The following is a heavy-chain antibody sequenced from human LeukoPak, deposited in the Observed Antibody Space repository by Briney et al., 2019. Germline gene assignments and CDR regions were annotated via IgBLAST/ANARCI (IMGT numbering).Heavy chain of an antibody. CDR1: GFIFSDYG. Sequence: GGSLRLSCAVSGFIFSDYGFHWVGQPPGKGREWVAVTSFDGSIKQYADSVKDRFTISRDDSKNTLYLQMNFLKSEETAVYYCARWGGTRQYYFDYWGQGTLVRVSS. J-gene: IGHJ4*02. CDR3: ARWGGTRQYYFDY. D-gene: IGHD1-1*01. V-gene: IGHV3-33*01. CDR2: TSFDGSIK.